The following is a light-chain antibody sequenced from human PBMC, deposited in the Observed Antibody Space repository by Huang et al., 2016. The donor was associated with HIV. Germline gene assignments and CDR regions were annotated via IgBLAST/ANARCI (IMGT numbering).Light chain of an antibody. J-gene: IGKJ3*01. CDR1: QSVRSN. V-gene: IGKV3-15*01. CDR2: GAS. Sequence: IIMIQSPATLSVSPGDRATLSCSTSQSVRSNLAWYQQKAGHAPSLLIFGASTRATGVPARFSGSGSGTEFTLTISNVQSEDFAVYYCQHYNNWPLFTFGPGTKVDIK. CDR3: QHYNNWPLFT.